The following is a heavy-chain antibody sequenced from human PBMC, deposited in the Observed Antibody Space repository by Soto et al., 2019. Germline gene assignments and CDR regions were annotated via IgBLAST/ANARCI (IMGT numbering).Heavy chain of an antibody. CDR3: ARPAHDYGDLDY. CDR1: GFSLSTYG. Sequence: QVQLVESGGGVVQPGRSLRLSCVVSGFSLSTYGMHWVRQAPGKGLEWVAVIWNDGSNKYYADSVKGRFTISRDTSKNTLYLQLNSLRAEDTALYYWARPAHDYGDLDYWGQGTLVTVSS. D-gene: IGHD4-17*01. V-gene: IGHV3-33*01. CDR2: IWNDGSNK. J-gene: IGHJ4*02.